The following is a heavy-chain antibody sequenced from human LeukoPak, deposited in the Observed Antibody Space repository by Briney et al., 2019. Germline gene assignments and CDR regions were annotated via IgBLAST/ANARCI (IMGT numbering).Heavy chain of an antibody. CDR1: GYTFTSYG. CDR2: ISAYNGKT. Sequence: ASVKVSCKASGYTFTSYGISWVRQAPGQGLEWMGWISAYNGKTNYAQKLQGRVTMTTDTSTSTAYMELSRLRSEDTAVYYCARETREYYYYYMEVWGKGTTVTVSS. D-gene: IGHD2-2*01. J-gene: IGHJ6*03. V-gene: IGHV1-18*01. CDR3: ARETREYYYYYMEV.